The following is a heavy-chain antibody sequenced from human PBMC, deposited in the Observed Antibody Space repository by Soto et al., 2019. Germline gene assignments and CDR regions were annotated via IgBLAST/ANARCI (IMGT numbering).Heavy chain of an antibody. Sequence: ASVKVSCKASGYTFTGYYMHWVRQAPGQGLEWMGWINPNSGGTNYAQKFQGWVTMTRDTSISTAYMELSRLRSDDTAVYYCARSAYYDFWSGYWSYYGMDVWGQGTTVTVSS. D-gene: IGHD3-3*01. J-gene: IGHJ6*02. V-gene: IGHV1-2*04. CDR1: GYTFTGYY. CDR3: ARSAYYDFWSGYWSYYGMDV. CDR2: INPNSGGT.